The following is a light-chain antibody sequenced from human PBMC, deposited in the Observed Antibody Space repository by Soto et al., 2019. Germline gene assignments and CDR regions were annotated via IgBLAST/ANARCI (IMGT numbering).Light chain of an antibody. CDR3: QQYDNWPRT. Sequence: DIVMTQSPATLSLSPGERATLSCTASQSISSSLAWYQQKAGQAPRLLLYGAFTRATGVPARFSGSGSGTEFTLSISGLQSEDFAVYYCQQYDNWPRTFGQGTKVEI. CDR2: GAF. J-gene: IGKJ1*01. V-gene: IGKV3-15*01. CDR1: QSISSS.